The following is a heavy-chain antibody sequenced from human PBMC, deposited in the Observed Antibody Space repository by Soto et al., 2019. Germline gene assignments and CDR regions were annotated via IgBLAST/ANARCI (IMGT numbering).Heavy chain of an antibody. Sequence: SQTLSLTCAISGDSVSSDSASWNWIRQSPSRGHEWLGRTYYRSKWYIEYAPSVQSRITINPDTSKNQLSLQLNSLTSEDTAVYFCTRAQELLPKYWGQGTQVTVSS. D-gene: IGHD2-21*01. CDR2: TYYRSKWYI. V-gene: IGHV6-1*01. J-gene: IGHJ1*01. CDR3: TRAQELLPKY. CDR1: GDSVSSDSAS.